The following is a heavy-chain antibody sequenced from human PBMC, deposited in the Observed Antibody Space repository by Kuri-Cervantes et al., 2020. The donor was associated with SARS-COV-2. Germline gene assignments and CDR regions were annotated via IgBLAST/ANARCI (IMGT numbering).Heavy chain of an antibody. J-gene: IGHJ3*02. D-gene: IGHD1-26*01. CDR1: GFTFSSYA. CDR3: AREGVDIVGAPHDAFDI. CDR2: IKQDGSEK. V-gene: IGHV3-7*01. Sequence: GGSLRLSCAASGFTFSSYAMHWVRQAPGKGLEWVANIKQDGSEKYYVDSVKGRFTISRDNAKNSLYLQMNSLRAEDTAVYYCAREGVDIVGAPHDAFDIWGQGTMVTVSS.